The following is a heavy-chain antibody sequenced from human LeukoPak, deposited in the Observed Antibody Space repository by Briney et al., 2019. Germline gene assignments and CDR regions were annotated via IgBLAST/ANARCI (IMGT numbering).Heavy chain of an antibody. CDR2: IYYSGST. V-gene: IGHV4-39*07. CDR3: ASSIAARRSWFDP. J-gene: IGHJ5*02. CDR1: GGSISSSSYY. Sequence: SETLSLTCTVSGGSISSSSYYWGWIRQPPGKGLEWIGSIYYSGSTYYNPSLKSRVTISVDTSKNQFSLKLSSVTAADTAVYYCASSIAARRSWFDPWGQGTLVTVSS. D-gene: IGHD6-6*01.